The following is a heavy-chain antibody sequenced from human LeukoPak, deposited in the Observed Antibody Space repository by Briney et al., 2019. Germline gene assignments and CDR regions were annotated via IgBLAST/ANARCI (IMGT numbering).Heavy chain of an antibody. CDR1: GGTFISYA. V-gene: IGHV1-69*13. Sequence: SVTVSFKASGGTFISYAISWVGQAPGQGGEWMGGIIPIFGTANYAQKFQGRVTITADESTSTAYMELSSLRSEDTAVYYCAAYCSGGSCYSEGGYYYGMDVWGKGTTVTVPS. J-gene: IGHJ6*04. CDR2: IIPIFGTA. CDR3: AAYCSGGSCYSEGGYYYGMDV. D-gene: IGHD2-15*01.